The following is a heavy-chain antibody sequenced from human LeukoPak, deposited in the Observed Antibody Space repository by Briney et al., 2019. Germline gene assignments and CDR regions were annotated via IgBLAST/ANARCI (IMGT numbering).Heavy chain of an antibody. J-gene: IGHJ4*02. CDR2: IYTSGST. CDR3: ARESIAARPYYFDY. V-gene: IGHV4-4*07. Sequence: SDTLSLTCTVSGGSISSYYWSWIRQPAGKGLEWIGRIYTSGSTNYNPSLKSRVTMSVDTSKNQFSLKLSSVTAADTAVYYCARESIAARPYYFDYWGQGTLVTVSS. CDR1: GGSISSYY. D-gene: IGHD6-6*01.